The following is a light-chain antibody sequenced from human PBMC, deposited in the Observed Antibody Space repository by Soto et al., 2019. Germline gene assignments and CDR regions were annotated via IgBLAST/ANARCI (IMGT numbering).Light chain of an antibody. V-gene: IGKV3-11*01. Sequence: EIVLTQSPGTLSLSPGERATLSCRASQSISNYLAWYQHKPGQAPRLLISDASKRASGFPARFSGSGSGTDFTLTISSLEPEDFAVYYCQQRSQWPPLTFGGGTTVEIK. CDR2: DAS. J-gene: IGKJ4*01. CDR3: QQRSQWPPLT. CDR1: QSISNY.